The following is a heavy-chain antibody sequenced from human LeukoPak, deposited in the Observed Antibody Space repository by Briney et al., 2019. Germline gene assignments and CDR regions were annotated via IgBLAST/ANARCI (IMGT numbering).Heavy chain of an antibody. D-gene: IGHD2/OR15-2a*01. CDR2: IIPIFGTA. J-gene: IGHJ6*02. CDR3: ANGPIRIQDHSYYHHGIDG. V-gene: IGHV1-69*13. Sequence: SVKVSCKASGGTFSSYAISWVRQAPGQGLEWMGGIIPIFGTANYAQKFQGRVTITADESTSTAYMELSSLRSEDTAVYYCANGPIRIQDHSYYHHGIDGWGQGTTVTVSS. CDR1: GGTFSSYA.